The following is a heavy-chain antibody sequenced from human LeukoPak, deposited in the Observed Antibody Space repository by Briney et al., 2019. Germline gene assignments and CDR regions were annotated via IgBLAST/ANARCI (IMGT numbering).Heavy chain of an antibody. CDR2: IYHSGST. CDR1: GYSISSGYY. J-gene: IGHJ4*02. CDR3: ASNEYSSSSVDY. D-gene: IGHD6-6*01. Sequence: PSXTLSLTCAVSGYSISSGYYWGWIRPPPGKGLEWIGCIYHSGSTYYNPSLKRRVTISVDTSKNQFSLKLSSVTAADTAVYYCASNEYSSSSVDYWGQGTLVTVSS. V-gene: IGHV4-38-2*01.